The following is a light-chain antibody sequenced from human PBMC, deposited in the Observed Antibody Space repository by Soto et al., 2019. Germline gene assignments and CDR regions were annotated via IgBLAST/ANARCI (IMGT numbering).Light chain of an antibody. CDR3: QQDETSFLIT. Sequence: ESVMMQSPGTLPLSPRERATLSCRASQSCSRNSFAWYHQRPGRAPRLLIYGTFIRTTAIPDRFSGSGSGTNLTLTISRVEPEDVAEYYCQQDETSFLITFGQGTPLEI. V-gene: IGKV3-20*01. J-gene: IGKJ5*01. CDR1: QSCSRNS. CDR2: GTF.